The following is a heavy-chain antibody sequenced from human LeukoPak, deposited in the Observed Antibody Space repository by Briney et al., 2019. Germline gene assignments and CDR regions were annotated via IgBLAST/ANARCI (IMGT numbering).Heavy chain of an antibody. D-gene: IGHD1-26*01. CDR3: ARALRYPEIIVGATRGYFDY. Sequence: KASETLSLTCAVYGGSFSGYYWSWIRQPPGKGLEWIGEINHSGSTNYNPSLKSRVTISVDTSKNQFPLRLSSVTAADTAVYYCARALRYPEIIVGATRGYFDYWGQGTLVTVSS. J-gene: IGHJ4*02. CDR1: GGSFSGYY. CDR2: INHSGST. V-gene: IGHV4-34*01.